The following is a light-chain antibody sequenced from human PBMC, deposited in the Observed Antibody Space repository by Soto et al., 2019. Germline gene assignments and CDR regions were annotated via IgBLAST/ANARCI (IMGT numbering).Light chain of an antibody. V-gene: IGLV2-11*01. CDR3: SSYAGKYVV. CDR2: DVS. Sequence: QSVLTQPRSVSGSPGQSVTISCTGTSSDVGGYNYVAWYRHHPGKAPKLIIYDVSKRPSGVPDRFSGSKSGNTASLTISGLQDEDEADYYCSSYAGKYVVFGGGTKVTVL. J-gene: IGLJ2*01. CDR1: SSDVGGYNY.